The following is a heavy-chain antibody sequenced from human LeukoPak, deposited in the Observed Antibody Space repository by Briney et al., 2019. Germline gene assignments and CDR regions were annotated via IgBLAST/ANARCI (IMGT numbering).Heavy chain of an antibody. CDR1: GFTFSSYT. D-gene: IGHD1-26*01. V-gene: IGHV3-48*01. CDR3: ARTGAFDY. Sequence: GGSLRLSCAAPGFTFSSYTMTWVRQAPGKGLEWVSYIISSSSTIYYADSVKGRFTISRDNAKNSLYLQMNSLRAEDTAVYYCARTGAFDYWGQGTLVTVSS. CDR2: IISSSSTI. J-gene: IGHJ4*02.